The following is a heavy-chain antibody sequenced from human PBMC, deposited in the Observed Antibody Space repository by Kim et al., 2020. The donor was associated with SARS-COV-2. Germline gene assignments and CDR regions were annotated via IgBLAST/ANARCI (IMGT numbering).Heavy chain of an antibody. CDR3: ARSVGEPNTCRRWSGSGSYWSHNCYGMDV. Sequence: GESLKISCKGSGYSFTSYWIGWVRQMPGKGLEWMGIIYPGDSDTRYSPSFQGQVTISADKSISTAYLQWSSLKASDTAMYYCARSVGEPNTCRRWSGSGSYWSHNCYGMDVWGQGTTVTVSS. V-gene: IGHV5-51*01. D-gene: IGHD3-10*01. J-gene: IGHJ6*02. CDR2: IYPGDSDT. CDR1: GYSFTSYW.